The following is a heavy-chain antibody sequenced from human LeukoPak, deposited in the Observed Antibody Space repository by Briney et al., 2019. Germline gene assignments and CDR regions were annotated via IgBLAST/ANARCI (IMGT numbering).Heavy chain of an antibody. CDR2: ISGSGGST. CDR1: GFTFSSYA. V-gene: IGHV3-23*01. D-gene: IGHD3-3*01. J-gene: IGHJ4*02. Sequence: PGGSLRLSCAASGFTFSSYAMSWVRQAPGMGLEWVSAISGSGGSTYYADSVKGRFTISRDNSKNTLYLQMNSLRAEDTAVYYCASAYDFWSGYQNWGQGTLVTVSS. CDR3: ASAYDFWSGYQN.